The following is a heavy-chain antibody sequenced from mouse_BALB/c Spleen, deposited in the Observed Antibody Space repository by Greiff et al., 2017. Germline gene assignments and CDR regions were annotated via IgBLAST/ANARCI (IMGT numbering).Heavy chain of an antibody. V-gene: IGHV5-15*02. CDR3: ARSMITRAMDY. Sequence: EVKLMESGGGLVQPGGSRKLSCAASGFTFSDYGMAWVRQAPGKGPEWVAFISNLAYSIYYADTVTGRFTISRENAKNTLYLEMSSLRSEDTAMYYCARSMITRAMDYWGQGTSVTVSS. CDR1: GFTFSDYG. CDR2: ISNLAYSI. J-gene: IGHJ4*01. D-gene: IGHD2-4*01.